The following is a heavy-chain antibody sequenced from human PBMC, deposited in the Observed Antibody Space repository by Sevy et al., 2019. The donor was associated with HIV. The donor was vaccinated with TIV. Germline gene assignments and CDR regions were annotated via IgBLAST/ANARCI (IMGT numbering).Heavy chain of an antibody. CDR2: IWYDGSNK. Sequence: GGSLRLSCAASGFTFSSYGMHWVRQAPGKGLEWVAVIWYDGSNKYYADSVKGRFTISRDNSKNTLYLQMNSLRAEDTAVYYCAREQWLVYYFDYWGQGTLVTVSS. D-gene: IGHD6-19*01. CDR1: GFTFSSYG. J-gene: IGHJ4*02. CDR3: AREQWLVYYFDY. V-gene: IGHV3-33*01.